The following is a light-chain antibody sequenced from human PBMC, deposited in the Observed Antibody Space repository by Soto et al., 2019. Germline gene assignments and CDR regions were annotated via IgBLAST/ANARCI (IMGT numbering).Light chain of an antibody. CDR3: MQSIRLPYT. Sequence: DIVMTQTPLSLSVTPGQPASISCKSSQTLLRSDGKTYLYRYLQKPGQPPQLPMSEVSNRFSVVPDKVSGSGSGTDFTLEISRVEDEDVWVYYCMQSIRLPYTFGQGTKLEIK. J-gene: IGKJ2*01. CDR1: QTLLRSDGKTY. CDR2: EVS. V-gene: IGKV2D-29*01.